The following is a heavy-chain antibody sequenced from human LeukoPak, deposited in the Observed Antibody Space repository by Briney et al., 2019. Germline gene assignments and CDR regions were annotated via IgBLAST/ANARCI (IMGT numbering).Heavy chain of an antibody. Sequence: SETLSLTCTVSGDSITRGDYYWTWIRQPPGKGLEWIGYIYYSGSTYYNPSLKSRVTISVDTSKNQFSLKLSSVTAADTAVYYCASRRWLQYRGTIDYWGQGTLVTVSS. CDR1: GDSITRGDYY. CDR2: IYYSGST. V-gene: IGHV4-30-4*08. J-gene: IGHJ4*02. CDR3: ASRRWLQYRGTIDY. D-gene: IGHD5-24*01.